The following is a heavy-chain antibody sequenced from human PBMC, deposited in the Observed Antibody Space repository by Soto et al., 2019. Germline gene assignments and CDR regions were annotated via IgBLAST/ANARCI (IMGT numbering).Heavy chain of an antibody. CDR1: GYTFTSYG. Sequence: ASVKVSCKASGYTFTSYGISWVRQAPGQGLEWVGWTSAYNGKTNYAQNLQGRVTLTTDTSTSTAYMELRSLRSNDTAIYYCAMVDVYVTPSPQDVWGQGTTVTVSS. CDR2: TSAYNGKT. V-gene: IGHV1-18*01. J-gene: IGHJ6*02. CDR3: AMVDVYVTPSPQDV. D-gene: IGHD3-16*01.